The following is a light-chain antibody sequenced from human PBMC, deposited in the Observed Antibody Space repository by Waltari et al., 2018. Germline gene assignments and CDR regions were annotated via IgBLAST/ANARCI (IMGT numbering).Light chain of an antibody. CDR1: QNVNRN. CDR2: GSS. V-gene: IGKV3-15*01. CDR3: QHYNGWPPYS. J-gene: IGKJ2*03. Sequence: EVVMTHSPATLSVSPGESATLSCRASQNVNRNLAWYQQKPGQAPRLLVHGSSTRTTSTPARFSGSGSGTEFILTITSLQSEDVGIYYCQHYNGWPPYSFGQGTKLEI.